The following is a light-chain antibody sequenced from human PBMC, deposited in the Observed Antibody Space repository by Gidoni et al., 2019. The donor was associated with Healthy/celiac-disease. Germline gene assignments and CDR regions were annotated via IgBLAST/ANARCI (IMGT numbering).Light chain of an antibody. V-gene: IGKV3-20*01. CDR1: QSVSSIY. J-gene: IGKJ1*01. CDR2: GAS. CDR3: QQYGSSPRT. Sequence: EIVLTQSPGTLSLSPGERATLSGRASQSVSSIYLAWYQQKPGQAPRLLIYGASSRATGITDRFSGSGSGTDFTLTISRLETEDFAVYYCQQYGSSPRTFGQGTKVEIK.